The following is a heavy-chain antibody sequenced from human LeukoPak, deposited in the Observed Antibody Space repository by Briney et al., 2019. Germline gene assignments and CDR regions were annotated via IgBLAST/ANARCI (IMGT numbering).Heavy chain of an antibody. Sequence: GGSLRLSCEASGFTFSTYAMRWVRQAPGKGLEWVANIKQDGSEKNYVDSVKGRFTISRDNAKNSLYLQMNSLRAEDTAVYYCASGLELDYWGQGTLVTVSS. CDR3: ASGLELDY. V-gene: IGHV3-7*03. J-gene: IGHJ4*02. CDR1: GFTFSTYA. CDR2: IKQDGSEK.